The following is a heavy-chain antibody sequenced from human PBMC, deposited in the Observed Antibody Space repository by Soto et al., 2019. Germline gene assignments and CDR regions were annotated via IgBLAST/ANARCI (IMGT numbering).Heavy chain of an antibody. J-gene: IGHJ5*02. CDR2: IWYDGSNK. D-gene: IGHD3-3*01. CDR1: GFTFSSYG. V-gene: IGHV3-33*01. CDR3: ARDMSYDFWSGYYGWFDP. Sequence: GGSLRLSCAASGFTFSSYGMHWVRQAPGKGLEWVAVIWYDGSNKYYADSVKGRFTISRDNSKNTLYLQMNSLRAEDTAVYYCARDMSYDFWSGYYGWFDPWGQETLVTVSS.